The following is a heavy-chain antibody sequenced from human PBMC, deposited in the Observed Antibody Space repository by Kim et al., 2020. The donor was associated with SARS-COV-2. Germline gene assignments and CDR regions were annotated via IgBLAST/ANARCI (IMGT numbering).Heavy chain of an antibody. CDR1: GFTFSSYG. D-gene: IGHD3-16*02. J-gene: IGHJ6*02. V-gene: IGHV3-30*18. Sequence: GGSLRLSCAASGFTFSSYGMHWVRQAPGKGLEWVAVISYDGSNKYYADSVKGRFTISRDNSKNTLYLQMNSLRAEDTAVYYCAKDGKYSGVWGSYRSPYYYYYGMDVWGQGTTVTVSS. CDR2: ISYDGSNK. CDR3: AKDGKYSGVWGSYRSPYYYYYGMDV.